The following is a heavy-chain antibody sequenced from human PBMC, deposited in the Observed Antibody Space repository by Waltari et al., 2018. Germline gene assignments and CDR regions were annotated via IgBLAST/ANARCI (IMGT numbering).Heavy chain of an antibody. D-gene: IGHD3-10*01. CDR3: ARDGDSYFYGSWTDY. V-gene: IGHV3-30*04. J-gene: IGHJ4*02. CDR1: GFTFSRYA. CDR2: ISYDGSTN. Sequence: QVQLVESGGGVVQPGKSLRLSCAASGFTFSRYAMHWVRQAPGKGLGWVALISYDGSTNYYVAAGKGRFTLSRDNSKSTLYLQMNDLRIEDTAVYYCARDGDSYFYGSWTDYWGQGTLVTVSS.